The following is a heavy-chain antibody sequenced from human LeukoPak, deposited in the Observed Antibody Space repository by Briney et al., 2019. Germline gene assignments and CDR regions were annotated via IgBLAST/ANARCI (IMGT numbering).Heavy chain of an antibody. D-gene: IGHD1-1*01. CDR3: GKDWKLDY. V-gene: IGHV3-23*01. J-gene: IGHJ4*02. CDR1: GFTFNNYP. CDR2: ISDNGGDR. Sequence: GGSLRLSCAASGFTFNNYPMSWVRQAPGKGPEWVSAISDNGGDRKYADSVKGRFTISRDNSKSTLFLQMNSLRVEDTAIYYCGKDWKLDYWGQGALVTVSS.